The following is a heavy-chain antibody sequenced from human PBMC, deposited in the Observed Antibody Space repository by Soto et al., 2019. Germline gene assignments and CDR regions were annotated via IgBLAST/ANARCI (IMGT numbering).Heavy chain of an antibody. CDR2: ISSNGGST. CDR1: GFTFSSYA. V-gene: IGHV3-64D*06. Sequence: GGSLRLSCSASGFTFSSYAMHWVRQAPGKGLEYVSAISSNGGSTYYADSVKGRFTISRDNSKNTLYLQMSSLRAEDTAVYYCVKHSSSWYTSPLLYYYYGMDVWGQGTTVTVSS. J-gene: IGHJ6*02. CDR3: VKHSSSWYTSPLLYYYYGMDV. D-gene: IGHD6-13*01.